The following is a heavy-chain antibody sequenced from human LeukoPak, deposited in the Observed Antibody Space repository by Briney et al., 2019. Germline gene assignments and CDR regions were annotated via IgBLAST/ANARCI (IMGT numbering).Heavy chain of an antibody. CDR3: ARGPLSYGALGNGMDV. J-gene: IGHJ6*02. Sequence: SETLSLTCAVYGGSFSGYYWSWIRQPPGKGLEWIGYIYYSGSTYYNPSLKSRVTISVDTSKNQFSLKLSSVTAADTAVYYCARGPLSYGALGNGMDVWGQGTTVTVSS. V-gene: IGHV4-30-4*01. CDR2: IYYSGST. D-gene: IGHD4-17*01. CDR1: GGSFSGYY.